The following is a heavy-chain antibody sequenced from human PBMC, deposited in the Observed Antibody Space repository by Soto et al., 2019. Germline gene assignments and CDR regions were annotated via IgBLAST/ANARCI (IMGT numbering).Heavy chain of an antibody. CDR3: AKDYGYCSGGSCFLTTVTY. J-gene: IGHJ4*02. CDR1: GFTFSSYA. D-gene: IGHD2-15*01. V-gene: IGHV3-23*01. CDR2: ISGSGGST. Sequence: EVQLLESGGGLVQPGGSLRLSCAASGFTFSSYAMSWVRQAPGKGLEWVSAISGSGGSTYYADSVKGRFTISRDNSKNTLYLQMNSLRAEDTDVYYYAKDYGYCSGGSCFLTTVTYWGQGTLVTVSS.